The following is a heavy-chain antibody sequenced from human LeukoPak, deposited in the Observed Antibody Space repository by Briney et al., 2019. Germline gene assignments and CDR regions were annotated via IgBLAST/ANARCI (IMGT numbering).Heavy chain of an antibody. CDR2: IYWDDDK. D-gene: IGHD3-10*01. Sequence: SGPTPVKPTQTLTLTCTFSGFSLSTSGVGVGWIRQPPGKALEWLALIYWDDDKRYSPSLKSRLTITKDASKNQVVLTMTNMDPVDTATYYCAHRTYGSGSSPFDYWGQGTLVTVSS. V-gene: IGHV2-5*02. CDR1: GFSLSTSGVG. CDR3: AHRTYGSGSSPFDY. J-gene: IGHJ4*02.